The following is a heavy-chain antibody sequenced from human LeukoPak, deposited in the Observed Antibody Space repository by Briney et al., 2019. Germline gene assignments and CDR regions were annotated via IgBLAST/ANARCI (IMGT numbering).Heavy chain of an antibody. CDR3: ARTGDGYNYYNYYYMDV. Sequence: PSETLSLTCTVSGGSISSYYWSWIRQPAGKGLEWIGRIYSRGSTNYNPSLKSRVTISVDMPNNQFSLKMSSVTAADTAVYYCARTGDGYNYYNYYYMDVWGKGTTVTVTS. J-gene: IGHJ6*03. CDR1: GGSISSYY. V-gene: IGHV4-4*07. D-gene: IGHD5-24*01. CDR2: IYSRGST.